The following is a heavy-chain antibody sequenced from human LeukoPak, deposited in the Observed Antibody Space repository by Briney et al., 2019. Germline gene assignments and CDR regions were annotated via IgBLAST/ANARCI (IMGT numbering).Heavy chain of an antibody. CDR2: IYTSGST. V-gene: IGHV4-4*07. J-gene: IGHJ5*02. CDR1: GGSISSYY. CDR3: ARDPQLDFWSVYIKWFDP. Sequence: PSETLSLTCTVSGGSISSYYWSWIRQPAGKGLEWIGRIYTSGSTNYNPSLKSRVTMSVDTSKNQFSLKLSSVTAADTAVYYCARDPQLDFWSVYIKWFDPWGQGTLVTVSS. D-gene: IGHD3-3*01.